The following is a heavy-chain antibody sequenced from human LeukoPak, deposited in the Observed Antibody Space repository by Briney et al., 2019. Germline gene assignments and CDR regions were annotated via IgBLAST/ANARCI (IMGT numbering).Heavy chain of an antibody. Sequence: GGSLRLSCVASGFTFSSYSMNWVRQAPGKGLEWVSFISSSSSYIYYADSVKGRFTISRDNSKNTLYLQMNSLRAEDTAVYYCAREHPLDRFFDYWGQGTLVTVSS. CDR3: AREHPLDRFFDY. CDR1: GFTFSSYS. D-gene: IGHD3-3*01. J-gene: IGHJ4*02. CDR2: ISSSSSYI. V-gene: IGHV3-21*01.